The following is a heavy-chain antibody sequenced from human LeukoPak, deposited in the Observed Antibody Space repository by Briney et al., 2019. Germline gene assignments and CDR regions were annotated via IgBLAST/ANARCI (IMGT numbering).Heavy chain of an antibody. D-gene: IGHD1-26*01. V-gene: IGHV3-23*01. J-gene: IGHJ4*02. Sequence: GGSLRLSCAASGFTFSIYAMSWVRQAPGKGLEWVSAISGSGGSTYYADSVKGRFTISRDNSKNTLYLQMNNLRPEDTAVYFCARDLRDSRGSYGSDYWGQGTLVTVSS. CDR1: GFTFSIYA. CDR3: ARDLRDSRGSYGSDY. CDR2: ISGSGGST.